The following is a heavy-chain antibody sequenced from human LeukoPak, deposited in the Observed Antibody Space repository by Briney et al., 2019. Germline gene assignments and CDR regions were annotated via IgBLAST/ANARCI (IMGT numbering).Heavy chain of an antibody. J-gene: IGHJ3*02. CDR2: IYYSGST. CDR1: GGSISSYY. Sequence: SETLSLTCTVSGGSISSYYWSWVRQPPGKGLEWIGYIYYSGSTNYNPSLKSRVTISVDTSKNQFSLKLSSVTAADTAVYYCARHAEYYYDSRPHDAFDIWGQGTMVTVSS. V-gene: IGHV4-59*08. D-gene: IGHD3-22*01. CDR3: ARHAEYYYDSRPHDAFDI.